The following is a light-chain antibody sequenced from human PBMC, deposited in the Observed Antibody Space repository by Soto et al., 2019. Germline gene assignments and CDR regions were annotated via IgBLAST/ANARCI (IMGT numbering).Light chain of an antibody. V-gene: IGKV2-30*01. J-gene: IGKJ4*01. CDR3: QQYNNWPLT. CDR2: QVS. Sequence: DVVMTQSPLSLPVTLGQPASITCRSSQGLVFSDGNTYLSWFQQRPGQSPRRLIYQVSKRDSGVPDRFSGSGSGTDFTLKISRVEAEDVGVYYCQQYNNWPLTFGGGTKVYIK. CDR1: QGLVFSDGNTY.